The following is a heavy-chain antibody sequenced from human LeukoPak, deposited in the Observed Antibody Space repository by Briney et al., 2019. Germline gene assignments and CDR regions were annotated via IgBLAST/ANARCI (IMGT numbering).Heavy chain of an antibody. D-gene: IGHD3-3*01. CDR3: ERDKPRLLTIFGVAANWFDP. Sequence: PSVNVSCKASGYTFSRYGVSCVPRAPGQGLEWMGWISAYNGNTKYAPKLQGRVTMTTVTSTSTAYMELRSVRSDDTAVYYCERDKPRLLTIFGVAANWFDPWGQGTLVTVSS. CDR1: GYTFSRYG. J-gene: IGHJ5*02. V-gene: IGHV1-18*01. CDR2: ISAYNGNT.